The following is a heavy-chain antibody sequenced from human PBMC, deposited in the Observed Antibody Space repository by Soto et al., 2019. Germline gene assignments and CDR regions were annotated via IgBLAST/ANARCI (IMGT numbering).Heavy chain of an antibody. CDR2: INSDGSRT. Sequence: GGSLRLSCAASGFTFSSYWRHWVRQAPGKGLVWVSRINSDGSRTNYADSVKGRFTISRDNAKNTLYLQMNSLRAEETAVYYCARGVRGAYGLDIWGQGTMVTVSS. CDR1: GFTFSSYW. J-gene: IGHJ3*02. D-gene: IGHD2-21*01. CDR3: ARGVRGAYGLDI. V-gene: IGHV3-74*01.